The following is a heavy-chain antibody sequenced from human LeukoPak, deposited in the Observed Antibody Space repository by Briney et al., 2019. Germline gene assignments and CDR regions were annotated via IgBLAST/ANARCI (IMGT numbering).Heavy chain of an antibody. CDR2: INPNSGGT. D-gene: IGHD3-10*01. CDR1: GYTFTGYY. J-gene: IGHJ6*03. Sequence: ASVKVSCKASGYTFTGYYMHWVRQAPGQGLEWMGRINPNSGGTNYAQKFQGRVTMTRDTSISTAYMELSRLRSDDTAVYYCARDGLLWFGELLNYYMDVWAKGPRSPSP. CDR3: ARDGLLWFGELLNYYMDV. V-gene: IGHV1-2*06.